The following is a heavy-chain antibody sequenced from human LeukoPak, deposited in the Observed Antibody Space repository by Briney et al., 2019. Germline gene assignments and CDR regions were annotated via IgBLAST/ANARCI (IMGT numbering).Heavy chain of an antibody. J-gene: IGHJ3*02. V-gene: IGHV1-18*01. CDR1: GYTFTSYA. CDR2: ISTYTGIT. D-gene: IGHD3-22*01. CDR3: AIVLVVSSDAFDI. Sequence: ASVNVSCKTSGYTFTSYAISWVRQAPGQWLECMGWISTYTGITDYAQKLQGRVTMTTDTSTSTAYMELRSLSSDDTAVYNCAIVLVVSSDAFDIWGQGTMVTVSS.